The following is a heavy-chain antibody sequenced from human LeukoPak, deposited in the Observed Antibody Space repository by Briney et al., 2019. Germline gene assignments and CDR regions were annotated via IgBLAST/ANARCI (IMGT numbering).Heavy chain of an antibody. CDR2: INHSGST. D-gene: IGHD2-2*01. Sequence: PSETLSLTCAVYGGSFSGYYWSWIRQPPGKGLEWIGEINHSGSTNYNPSPKSRVTISVDTSKNQFSLKLSSVTAADTAVYYCAREIGYCSSTSCFNWFDPWGQGTLVTVSS. CDR1: GGSFSGYY. CDR3: AREIGYCSSTSCFNWFDP. J-gene: IGHJ5*02. V-gene: IGHV4-34*01.